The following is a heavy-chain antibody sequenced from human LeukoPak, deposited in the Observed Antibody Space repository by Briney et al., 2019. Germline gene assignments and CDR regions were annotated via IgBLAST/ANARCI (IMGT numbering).Heavy chain of an antibody. Sequence: GGSLRLSCAASGSTFSSYAMSWVRQAPGKGLEWVSAFSGSGGSTYYADSVKGRFTISRDNSKNTLYLQMNSLRAEDTAVYYCAKFLPTHIVVANYYFDYWGQGTLVTVSS. D-gene: IGHD2-21*01. CDR1: GSTFSSYA. CDR2: FSGSGGST. J-gene: IGHJ4*02. V-gene: IGHV3-23*01. CDR3: AKFLPTHIVVANYYFDY.